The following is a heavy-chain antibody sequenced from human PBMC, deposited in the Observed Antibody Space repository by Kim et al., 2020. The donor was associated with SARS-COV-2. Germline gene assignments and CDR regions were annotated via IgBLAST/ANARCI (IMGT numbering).Heavy chain of an antibody. CDR1: GGSISSSSYY. D-gene: IGHD6-19*01. J-gene: IGHJ4*02. Sequence: SETLSLTCTVSGGSISSSSYYWGWIRQPPGKGLEWIGSIYYSGSTYYNPSLKSRVTISVDTSKNQFSLKLSSVTAADTAVYYCASVTEQWLEYFDYWGQGTLVTVSS. CDR2: IYYSGST. V-gene: IGHV4-39*01. CDR3: ASVTEQWLEYFDY.